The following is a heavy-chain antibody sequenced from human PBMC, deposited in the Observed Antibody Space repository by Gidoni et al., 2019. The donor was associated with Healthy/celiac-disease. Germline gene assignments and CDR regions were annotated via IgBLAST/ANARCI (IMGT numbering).Heavy chain of an antibody. CDR1: GFSLSTSGGG. V-gene: IGHV2-5*01. CDR2: IYWTDDN. Sequence: QITLKESGPTLVKPTQTLTLTCTFSGFSLSTSGGGVGWIRQPPGKALELLAIIYWTDDNRYSPSLKSGITITKDTDKNQVVHTMTNMDPVDTAADYCAHSIAAAGTVWFDPWGQGTLVTVSS. J-gene: IGHJ5*02. CDR3: AHSIAAAGTVWFDP. D-gene: IGHD6-13*01.